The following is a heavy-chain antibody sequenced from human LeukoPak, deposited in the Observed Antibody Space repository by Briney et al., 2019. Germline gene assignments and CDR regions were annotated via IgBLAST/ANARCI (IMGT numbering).Heavy chain of an antibody. CDR1: GGAINNDDYY. V-gene: IGHV4-39*01. D-gene: IGHD3-10*01. J-gene: IGHJ4*02. Sequence: PSETLSLTCTVTGGAINNDDYYWIWIRQPPGKGLEWIGIISYSGSTRYSPSLSSRVSISVDTSKNQFSLRLTSVTAADTALYYCARLKVAMVRGVPYFDYWGQGALVTVSS. CDR2: ISYSGST. CDR3: ARLKVAMVRGVPYFDY.